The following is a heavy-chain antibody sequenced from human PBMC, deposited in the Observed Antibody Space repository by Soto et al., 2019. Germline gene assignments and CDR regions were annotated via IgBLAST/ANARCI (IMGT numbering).Heavy chain of an antibody. CDR2: ISYDGSNK. V-gene: IGHV3-30-3*01. CDR3: ARDPPTPYYDFWSGYQRILFDP. Sequence: QVQLVESGGGVVQPGRSLRLSCAASGFTFSSYAMHWVRQAPGKGLEWVAVISYDGSNKYYADSVKGRFTISRDNSKNTLYLQMNSLRAEEPAVCYSARDPPTPYYDFWSGYQRILFDPWGQGTLVTVSS. D-gene: IGHD3-3*01. J-gene: IGHJ5*02. CDR1: GFTFSSYA.